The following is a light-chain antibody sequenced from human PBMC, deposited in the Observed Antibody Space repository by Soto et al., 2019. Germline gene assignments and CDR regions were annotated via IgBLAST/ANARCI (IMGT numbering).Light chain of an antibody. CDR3: QQASSFPRT. V-gene: IGKV1-9*01. CDR1: QGISSY. J-gene: IGKJ5*01. CDR2: AAS. Sequence: IQLTQSPSSLSASVGDRVTITCRASQGISSYLAWYQQKPGKAPKLLIYAASSLQSGVPSRFSGSGSGTDFTLTISSLQPEDFATYYCQQASSFPRTFGQGTRLEIK.